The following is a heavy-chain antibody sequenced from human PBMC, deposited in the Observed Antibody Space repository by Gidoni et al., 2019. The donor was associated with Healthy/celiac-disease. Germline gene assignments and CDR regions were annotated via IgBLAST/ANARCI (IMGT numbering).Heavy chain of an antibody. V-gene: IGHV1-69*01. Sequence: QVQLVQSGAEVKKPGSSVKVSCQASGGTFSSYAISWVRQAPGQGLEWMGGIIPSFGTANYAQKFQGRVTITADESTSTAYMELSSLRSEDTAVYYCARVDSNYGTPAYYMDVWGKGTTVTVSS. D-gene: IGHD4-4*01. CDR2: IIPSFGTA. J-gene: IGHJ6*03. CDR3: ARVDSNYGTPAYYMDV. CDR1: GGTFSSYA.